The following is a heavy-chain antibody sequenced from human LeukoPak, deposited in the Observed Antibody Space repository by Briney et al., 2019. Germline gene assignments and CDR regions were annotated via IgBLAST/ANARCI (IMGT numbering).Heavy chain of an antibody. CDR1: GFTFSSYS. CDR3: ARGLSDVDTALVTVGYYFYYMDV. J-gene: IGHJ6*03. V-gene: IGHV3-21*01. CDR2: ISSSSSYI. D-gene: IGHD5-18*01. Sequence: PGGSLRLSCAASGFTFSSYSMNWVRQAPGKGLEWVSSISSSSSYISYADSVKGRFTISRDNAKNSLFLQMNSLRVEDTAVFYCARGLSDVDTALVTVGYYFYYMDVWGKGTTVTVSS.